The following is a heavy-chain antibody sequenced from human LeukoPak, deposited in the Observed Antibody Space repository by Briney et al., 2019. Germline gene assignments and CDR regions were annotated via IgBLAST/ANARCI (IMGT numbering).Heavy chain of an antibody. J-gene: IGHJ6*04. V-gene: IGHV1-69*06. CDR2: IIPIFGTA. CDR1: GGTFSSYA. D-gene: IGHD3-10*02. Sequence: GASVKVSCKASGGTFSSYAISWGRHAPGQGLEWMGGIIPIFGTANYAQKFQGRVTITADKSTSTAYMELSSLRAEDTAVYYCAELGITMIGGVWGKGTTVTISS. CDR3: AELGITMIGGV.